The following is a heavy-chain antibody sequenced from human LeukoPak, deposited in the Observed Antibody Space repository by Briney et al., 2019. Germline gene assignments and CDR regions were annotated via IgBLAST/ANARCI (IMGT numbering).Heavy chain of an antibody. V-gene: IGHV3-48*04. J-gene: IGHJ4*02. CDR2: ISDDASTI. CDR1: GFTFSTYS. CDR3: VARGGWARFDY. Sequence: PGGSLRPSCAASGFTFSTYSMNWVRQAPGKGLEWISYISDDASTIYYADSVQGRFTISRDNAENSLFLQMTSLRVEDTAVYYCVARGGWARFDYWGQGALVTVSA. D-gene: IGHD6-19*01.